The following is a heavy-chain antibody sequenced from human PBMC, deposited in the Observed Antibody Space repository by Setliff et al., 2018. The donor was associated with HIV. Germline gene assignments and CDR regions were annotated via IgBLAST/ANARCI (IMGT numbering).Heavy chain of an antibody. J-gene: IGHJ5*02. CDR2: INAGNGNT. CDR3: ARRADWFDL. Sequence: ASVKVSCKASGCTFTNYAMHWVRQAPGQRLEWMGWINAGNGNTKYSQKIQGRVTMTKDTSTSTAYMELRSLRPDDTAVYFCARRADWFDLWGQGTLVTVSS. V-gene: IGHV1-3*01. CDR1: GCTFTNYA.